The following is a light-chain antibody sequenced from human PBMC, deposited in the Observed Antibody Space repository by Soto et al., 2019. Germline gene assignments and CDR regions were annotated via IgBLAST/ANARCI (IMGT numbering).Light chain of an antibody. V-gene: IGKV2-28*01. J-gene: IGKJ2*01. CDR2: LGS. Sequence: DIVLTQSPLSLPVTPGEPASISCRSSQSLLDSNGYHYLDWFLQKPGQPPQLLIYLGSIRASGVPDRFSGCGSGTDFTLKINTVEADDVGVYYCMQALQTPDTFGQGTKLEIK. CDR3: MQALQTPDT. CDR1: QSLLDSNGYHY.